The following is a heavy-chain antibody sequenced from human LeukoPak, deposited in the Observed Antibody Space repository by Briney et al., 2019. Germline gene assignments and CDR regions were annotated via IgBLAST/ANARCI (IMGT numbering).Heavy chain of an antibody. V-gene: IGHV6-1*01. CDR2: TFYRSKWYN. J-gene: IGHJ4*02. Sequence: SQTLSLTCAISGDSFSSDSAAWIWIRQSPSTGLEWLGRTFYRSKWYNDYAVSVKGRITINPDTSKNQFSLHLNSVTPEDTAVYYCARVAGASFGYWGQGTLVTVSS. CDR3: ARVAGASFGY. CDR1: GDSFSSDSAA. D-gene: IGHD6-13*01.